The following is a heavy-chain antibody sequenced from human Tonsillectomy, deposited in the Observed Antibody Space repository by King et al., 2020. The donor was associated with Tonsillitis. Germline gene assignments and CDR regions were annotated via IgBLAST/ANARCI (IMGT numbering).Heavy chain of an antibody. Sequence: QLQESGPGLVKPSGTLSLNCAVSGGSISNTNWWSWVRQPPGKGLELIGEIYHSGTTNYNPSLKSRVTISVDKSKNQFSLNLSSVTAADTAVYYCARILELINWFDPWGQGTLVTVSS. CDR1: GGSISNTNW. CDR3: ARILELINWFDP. V-gene: IGHV4-4*02. J-gene: IGHJ5*02. D-gene: IGHD1-7*01. CDR2: IYHSGTT.